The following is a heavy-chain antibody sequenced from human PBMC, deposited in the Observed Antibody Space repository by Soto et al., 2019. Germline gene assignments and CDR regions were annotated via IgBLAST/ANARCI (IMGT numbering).Heavy chain of an antibody. Sequence: PSETLSPTSSDSGDSITTYFWPWVRQPPGNGLEWIGYISSSGTINYNSSLKSRVTISLDTSRNHFSLKLSSVTAADTAVYFCARDRKLVIPGNYYYYGMDVWGQGTTVTVSS. CDR1: GDSITTYF. V-gene: IGHV4-59*01. D-gene: IGHD3-9*01. CDR2: ISSSGTI. J-gene: IGHJ6*02. CDR3: ARDRKLVIPGNYYYYGMDV.